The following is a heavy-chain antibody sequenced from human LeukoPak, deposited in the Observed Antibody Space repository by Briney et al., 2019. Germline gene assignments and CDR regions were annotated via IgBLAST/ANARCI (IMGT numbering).Heavy chain of an antibody. CDR2: FYANGRP. CDR3: ARKNYYYSYYIDI. Sequence: SETLSLTCTVSGGPINSHYWNWIRQPADKGLEWIGRFYANGRPEFNPSLQRRVSMSLDPAKNQFILNLSSVTAADTAVYYCARKNYYYSYYIDIWGKGTTVIVSS. J-gene: IGHJ6*03. V-gene: IGHV4-4*07. CDR1: GGPINSHY.